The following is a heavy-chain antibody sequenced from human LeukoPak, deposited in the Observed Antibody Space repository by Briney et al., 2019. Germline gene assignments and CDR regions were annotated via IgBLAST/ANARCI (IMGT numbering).Heavy chain of an antibody. D-gene: IGHD5-12*01. J-gene: IGHJ3*02. Sequence: ASVRVSPEASGYTFTGYYMHWVPQAPGQGLEWMVRIKPKSGGTNYAQKFQGRVTMTRETSISTAYMELSRLRSDDTAVYYGAREGGFEDAFDIWGQGTMVTVSS. CDR2: IKPKSGGT. CDR1: GYTFTGYY. CDR3: AREGGFEDAFDI. V-gene: IGHV1-2*06.